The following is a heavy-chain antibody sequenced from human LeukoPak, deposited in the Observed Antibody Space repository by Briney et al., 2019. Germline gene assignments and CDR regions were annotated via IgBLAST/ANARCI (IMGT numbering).Heavy chain of an antibody. CDR1: GGSISSGDYY. CDR2: IYYSGST. J-gene: IGHJ6*04. D-gene: IGHD2-15*01. V-gene: IGHV4-30-4*01. Sequence: SQTLSLTCTVSGGSISSGDYYWSWIRQPPGKGLEWHGYIYYSGSTYYNPSLKSRVTISVDTSKNQFSLKLSSVTAADTAVYYCAGLGYTDRYYYGMDVWGKGTTVTVSS. CDR3: AGLGYTDRYYYGMDV.